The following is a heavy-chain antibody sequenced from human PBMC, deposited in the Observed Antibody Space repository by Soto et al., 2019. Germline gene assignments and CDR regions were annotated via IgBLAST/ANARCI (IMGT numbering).Heavy chain of an antibody. Sequence: EVHLVESGGGVVWPGRSLRLSCTASGFTDDYADYGMTWVRQVPGKGLEWVAGISRDARSRGYAASVKGRFTISRDDAKKSVYLQMDSLGVEDSAVYYCCKGITWYGSWGQGTLVTVSS. J-gene: IGHJ4*02. V-gene: IGHV3-20*04. CDR3: CKGITWYGS. CDR1: GFTDDYADYG. CDR2: ISRDARSR. D-gene: IGHD1-20*01.